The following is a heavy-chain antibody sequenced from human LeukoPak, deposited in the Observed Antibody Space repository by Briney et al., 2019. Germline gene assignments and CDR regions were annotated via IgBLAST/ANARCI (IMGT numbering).Heavy chain of an antibody. J-gene: IGHJ6*02. Sequence: SETLSLTCTVSGGSMSSFYWSWIRQPPGKGLEWIGYIYYSGNTNYNPSLKSRVTISVDTSKNQFSLKMSSVTAADTAVYYCHASDLYHMDVWGQGTTVTVSS. CDR2: IYYSGNT. CDR1: GGSMSSFY. V-gene: IGHV4-59*01. CDR3: HASDLYHMDV. D-gene: IGHD2-2*01.